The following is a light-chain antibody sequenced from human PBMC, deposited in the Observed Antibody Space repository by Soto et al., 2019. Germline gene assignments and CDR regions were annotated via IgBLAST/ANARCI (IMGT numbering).Light chain of an antibody. CDR1: SSNIGAGYD. CDR3: QSYDSSLSGWV. V-gene: IGLV1-40*01. CDR2: GNS. J-gene: IGLJ3*02. Sequence: QSVLTQPPSVSGAPGQRVTISCTGSSSNIGAGYDVHWYQQLPGTAPKLLIYGNSNRPSGVPDRFSGSKSGTSASLAITGLXAEXXXDYYCQSYDSSLSGWVFGGGTKLTV.